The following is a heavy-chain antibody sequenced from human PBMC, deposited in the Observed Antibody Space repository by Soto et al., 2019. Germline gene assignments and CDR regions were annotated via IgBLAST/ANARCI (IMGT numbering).Heavy chain of an antibody. J-gene: IGHJ3*02. D-gene: IGHD3-22*01. CDR2: INPNSGAT. Sequence: QVQLVQSGAEVKKPGASVKVSCKASGYTFTGYYMHWVRQAPGQGLEWMGWINPNSGATNYAQKFQGWVTMTRDTSISTAYMELSRLRSDDTAVYYCATTHSYYYDTSGPDAFDIWGQGTMVTVSS. CDR3: ATTHSYYYDTSGPDAFDI. CDR1: GYTFTGYY. V-gene: IGHV1-2*04.